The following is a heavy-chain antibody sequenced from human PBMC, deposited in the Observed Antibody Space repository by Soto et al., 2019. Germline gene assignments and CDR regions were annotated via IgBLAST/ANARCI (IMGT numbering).Heavy chain of an antibody. V-gene: IGHV1-2*02. CDR2: INPNSGGT. D-gene: IGHD3-3*02. J-gene: IGHJ6*01. CDR1: GYTFTGYY. CDR3: ARDKDRQQLGGNYYYILDV. Sequence: GASVKVSCKASGYTFTGYYMHWVRQAPGQGLEWMGWINPNSGGTNYAQKFQGRVTITADESTSTAYMELSSLRSEDTAVYYCARDKDRQQLGGNYYYILDVWGQGTTVTVSS.